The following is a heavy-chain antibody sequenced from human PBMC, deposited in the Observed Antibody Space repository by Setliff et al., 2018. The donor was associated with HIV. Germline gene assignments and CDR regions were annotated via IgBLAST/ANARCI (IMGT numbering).Heavy chain of an antibody. CDR2: IWHDGSNK. CDR1: GFTFSTCG. CDR3: ARGDYYDSSGYYVY. Sequence: HPGGSLRLSCAASGFTFSTCGMHWGRQAPGKGLEWLAMIWHDGSNKYYADSVKGRFTISRDNSKNTLYLQMNSLRAEDTDVYYCARGDYYDSSGYYVYWGQGTLVTVSS. J-gene: IGHJ4*02. V-gene: IGHV3-33*08. D-gene: IGHD3-22*01.